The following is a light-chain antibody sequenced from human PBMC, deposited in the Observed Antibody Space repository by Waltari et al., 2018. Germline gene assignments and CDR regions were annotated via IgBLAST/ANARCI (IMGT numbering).Light chain of an antibody. CDR1: QSIGRS. V-gene: IGKV3-20*01. CDR2: GAS. Sequence: EVVLTQSPGPLSLSPGERVTLSCRASQSIGRSLVWYQQRPGQAPRLLISGASIRATGVPDRFSGSGSGTDFSLTISRLDPEDFAVYFCQKYERLPATFGQGTKVEI. J-gene: IGKJ1*01. CDR3: QKYERLPAT.